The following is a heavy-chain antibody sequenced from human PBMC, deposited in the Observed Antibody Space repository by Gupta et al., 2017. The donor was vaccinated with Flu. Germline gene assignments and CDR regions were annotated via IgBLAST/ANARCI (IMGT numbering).Heavy chain of an antibody. D-gene: IGHD4-17*01. Sequence: EIQLVESGGDLVQPGGSLRLSCAASGFTFSSSYLQWVRQAPGKGLVWVSRINPDGSSTTYAESVKGRFTISRDNAKNTLYLQMNSLGDDDTAVYYCATVTSGCWGQGTLVTVSS. CDR1: GFTFSSSY. CDR2: INPDGSST. J-gene: IGHJ4*02. V-gene: IGHV3-74*03. CDR3: ATVTSGC.